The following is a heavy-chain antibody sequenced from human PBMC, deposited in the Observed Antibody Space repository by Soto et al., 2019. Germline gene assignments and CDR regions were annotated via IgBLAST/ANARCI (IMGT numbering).Heavy chain of an antibody. CDR1: GLIFSDYH. D-gene: IGHD6-19*01. CDR2: IRRKANSYTT. J-gene: IGHJ6*02. Sequence: EVQLVESGGGLVQPGGSLRLSCAASGLIFSDYHMDWVRQAPGKGLEWGGRIRRKANSYTTEYAASVKGRFTISRADSKNSLYLQMNSLKSEDTAVYYCAMLGGWSGGSSGMDVWGQGTTVTVSS. V-gene: IGHV3-72*01. CDR3: AMLGGWSGGSSGMDV.